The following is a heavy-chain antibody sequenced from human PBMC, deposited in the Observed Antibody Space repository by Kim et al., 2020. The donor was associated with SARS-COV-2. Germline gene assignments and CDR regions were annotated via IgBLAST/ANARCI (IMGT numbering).Heavy chain of an antibody. CDR1: GFTVSSNY. V-gene: IGHV3-53*01. Sequence: GGSLRLSCAASGFTVSSNYMSWVRQAPGKGLEWVSVIYSGGSTYYADSVKGRFTISRDNSKNTLYLQMNSLRAEDTAVYYCAGTLFEGAYYYYGMDVWGQGTTVTVSS. D-gene: IGHD3-10*02. CDR3: AGTLFEGAYYYYGMDV. J-gene: IGHJ6*02. CDR2: IYSGGST.